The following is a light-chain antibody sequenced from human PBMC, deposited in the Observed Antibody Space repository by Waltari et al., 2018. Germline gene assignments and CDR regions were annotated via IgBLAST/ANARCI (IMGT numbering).Light chain of an antibody. J-gene: IGLJ2*01. CDR1: SRDVGGSNY. V-gene: IGLV2-14*03. CDR2: DVS. Sequence: QSALTQPASVSGSPGQSTPISCTGTSRDVGGSNYVSWYQQHPGKAPKLMIFDVSNRPSGVSNRFSGSKSGNTASLTISGLQAEDEADYYCSSYISSSTLELFGGGTSLTVL. CDR3: SSYISSSTLEL.